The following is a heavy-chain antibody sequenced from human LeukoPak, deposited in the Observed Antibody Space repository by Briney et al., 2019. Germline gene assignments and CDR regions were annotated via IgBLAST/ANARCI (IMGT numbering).Heavy chain of an antibody. CDR1: GYTFTTYG. D-gene: IGHD5-24*01. Sequence: SCKASGYTFTTYGISWVRQAPGMGLEWVSAISGRGDTIFYADSVKGRFTVSRDNSKNTLYLQVNSLRAEDTAVYYCAKATLATTYFDSWGQGTLVTVSS. V-gene: IGHV3-23*01. J-gene: IGHJ4*02. CDR3: AKATLATTYFDS. CDR2: ISGRGDTI.